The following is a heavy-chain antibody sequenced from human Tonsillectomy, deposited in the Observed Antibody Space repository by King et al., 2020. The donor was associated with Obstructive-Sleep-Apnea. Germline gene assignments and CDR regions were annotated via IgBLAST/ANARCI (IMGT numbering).Heavy chain of an antibody. Sequence: QLVQSGGGVVQPGRSLRLSCAASGFAFSSYAMHWVRQAPGKGLEWVADISYDGSNKYYADSVKGRFTISRDSSKNTLYLQVNSLRAEDTAVYYCARDVLGQGGIDYWGQGTLVTVSS. CDR1: GFAFSSYA. J-gene: IGHJ4*02. D-gene: IGHD3-16*01. CDR2: ISYDGSNK. V-gene: IGHV3-30*04. CDR3: ARDVLGQGGIDY.